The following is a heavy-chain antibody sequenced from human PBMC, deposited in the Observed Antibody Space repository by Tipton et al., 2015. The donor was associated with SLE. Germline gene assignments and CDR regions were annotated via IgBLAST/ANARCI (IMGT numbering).Heavy chain of an antibody. CDR3: ARARFIWDGIIDY. CDR1: GYTFTTYG. D-gene: IGHD3-10*01. CDR2: ISTYNGNT. Sequence: QLVQSGVEVKKPGASVRVSCKASGYTFTTYGISWVRQAPGQGLEWMGWISTYNGNTNYAQKLQGRVTMTSDTSTSTAYMELNSLRSEDTAVYYCARARFIWDGIIDYWGQGTLVTVSS. V-gene: IGHV1-18*01. J-gene: IGHJ4*02.